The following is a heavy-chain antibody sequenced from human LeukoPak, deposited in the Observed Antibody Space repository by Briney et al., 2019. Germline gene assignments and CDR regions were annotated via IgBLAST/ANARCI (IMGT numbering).Heavy chain of an antibody. CDR3: ARMPRGTVVVMPYYFDY. Sequence: SETLSLTCTVFGGSLNSGSYYWSWIRQHPGKGLEWIGYISYSGSTHYNPSLKSRVSISGDTSKTQFSLNVKSVTAADTAVYYCARMPRGTVVVMPYYFDYWGQGTLVTVSS. CDR2: ISYSGST. J-gene: IGHJ4*02. D-gene: IGHD2-21*01. V-gene: IGHV4-31*03. CDR1: GGSLNSGSYY.